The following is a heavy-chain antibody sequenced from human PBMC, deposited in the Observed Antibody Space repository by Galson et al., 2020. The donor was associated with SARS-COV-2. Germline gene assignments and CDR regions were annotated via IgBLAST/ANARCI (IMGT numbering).Heavy chain of an antibody. V-gene: IGHV3-30-3*01. J-gene: IGHJ6*02. Sequence: TGGSLRLSCAASGFTFSSYAMHWVRQAPGKGLEWVAVISYDGSNKYYADSVKGRFTISRDNSKNTLYLQMNSLRAEDTAVYYCARDYIVLVPAANWEPAPYYYYGMDVWGQGTTVTGSS. CDR1: GFTFSSYA. CDR2: ISYDGSNK. D-gene: IGHD2-2*01. CDR3: ARDYIVLVPAANWEPAPYYYYGMDV.